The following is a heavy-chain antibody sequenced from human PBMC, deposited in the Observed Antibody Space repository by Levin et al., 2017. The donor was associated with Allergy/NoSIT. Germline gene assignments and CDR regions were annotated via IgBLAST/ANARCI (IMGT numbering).Heavy chain of an antibody. CDR2: INAGNGDT. V-gene: IGHV1-3*01. J-gene: IGHJ4*02. CDR1: GYTFTNYA. D-gene: IGHD3-16*01. CDR3: ARNIILTIQLDY. Sequence: GASVKVSCKASGYTFTNYAIHWVRQAPGQRLEWMGWINAGNGDTHYSQKFQGRVTITRDTSASTTYMELSSLRSEDTALYYCARNIILTIQLDYWGQGTLVIVSS.